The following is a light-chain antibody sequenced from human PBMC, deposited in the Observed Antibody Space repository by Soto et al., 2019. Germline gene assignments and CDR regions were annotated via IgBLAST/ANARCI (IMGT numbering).Light chain of an antibody. CDR2: DAS. Sequence: IQMTQSPSTLSASVGDRFTITCRASQSISSWLAWYKQKPGKAPKLLIYDASSLESGVPSRFSGSGSGTDFTLTISRLEPEDSAVYYCQQHGTTFGHGTKVDIK. V-gene: IGKV1-5*01. CDR3: QQHGTT. J-gene: IGKJ1*01. CDR1: QSISSW.